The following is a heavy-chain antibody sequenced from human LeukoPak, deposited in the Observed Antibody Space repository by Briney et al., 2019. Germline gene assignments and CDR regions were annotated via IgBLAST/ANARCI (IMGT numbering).Heavy chain of an antibody. Sequence: ASVKVSCKASAYTFTSYYMHWVRQAPGQGLEWMGIINPSGGSTSYAQKFQGRVTMTRDTSTSTVYMELSSLRSEDTAVYCCARGTYDSSGYYVWFDPWGQGTLVTVSS. J-gene: IGHJ5*02. D-gene: IGHD3-22*01. V-gene: IGHV1-46*01. CDR2: INPSGGST. CDR3: ARGTYDSSGYYVWFDP. CDR1: AYTFTSYY.